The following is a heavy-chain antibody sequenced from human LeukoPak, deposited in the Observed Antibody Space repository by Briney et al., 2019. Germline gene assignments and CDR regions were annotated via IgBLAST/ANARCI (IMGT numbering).Heavy chain of an antibody. CDR3: ARDKIAVADISYYFDY. V-gene: IGHV3-48*01. CDR1: GFTFSSYS. D-gene: IGHD6-19*01. Sequence: GGSLRLPCAASGFTFSSYSMNWVRQAPGKGLEWVSYISSSSSTIYYADSVKGRFTISRDNSKNTLYLQMNSLRAEDTAVYYCARDKIAVADISYYFDYWGQGTLVTVSS. CDR2: ISSSSSTI. J-gene: IGHJ4*02.